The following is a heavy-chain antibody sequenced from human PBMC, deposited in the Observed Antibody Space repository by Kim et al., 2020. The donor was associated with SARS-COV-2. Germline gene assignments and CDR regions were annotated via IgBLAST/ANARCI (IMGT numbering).Heavy chain of an antibody. CDR3: AKDSVDYDILTGYHYYYYYGMDV. D-gene: IGHD3-9*01. V-gene: IGHV3-23*01. CDR1: GFTFSSYA. CDR2: ISGSGGST. Sequence: GGSLRLSCAASGFTFSSYAMSWVRQAPGKGLEWVSAISGSGGSTYYADSVKGRFTISRDNSKNTLYLQMNSLRAEDTAVYYCAKDSVDYDILTGYHYYYYYGMDVWGQGTTVTVSS. J-gene: IGHJ6*02.